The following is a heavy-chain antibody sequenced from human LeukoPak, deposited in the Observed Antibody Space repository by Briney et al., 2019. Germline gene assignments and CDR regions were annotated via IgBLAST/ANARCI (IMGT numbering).Heavy chain of an antibody. D-gene: IGHD6-6*01. CDR3: ARDIILHSSSSGDYNWFDP. Sequence: SETLSLTCTVSGGSISSSSYYWGWIRQPPGKGLEWIGSTYYSGSTYYNPSLKSRVTISVDTSKNQFSLKLSSVTAADTAVYYCARDIILHSSSSGDYNWFDPWGQGTLVTVSS. CDR1: GGSISSSSYY. J-gene: IGHJ5*02. V-gene: IGHV4-39*07. CDR2: TYYSGST.